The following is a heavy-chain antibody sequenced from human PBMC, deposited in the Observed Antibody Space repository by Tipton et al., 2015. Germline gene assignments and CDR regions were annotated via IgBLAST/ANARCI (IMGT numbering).Heavy chain of an antibody. CDR3: ARERNYYASGLGY. CDR1: GFTFNNEP. J-gene: IGHJ4*02. D-gene: IGHD3-10*01. CDR2: IWYDGINR. Sequence: QLVQSGGGLVQPGGSLRLSCVASGFTFNNEPMNWVRQAPGKGLEWVAIIWYDGINRYYADSVKGRFTISRDISKNTLYLQINSLRAEDTAVYYCARERNYYASGLGYGGQGTPVTVSS. V-gene: IGHV3-33*08.